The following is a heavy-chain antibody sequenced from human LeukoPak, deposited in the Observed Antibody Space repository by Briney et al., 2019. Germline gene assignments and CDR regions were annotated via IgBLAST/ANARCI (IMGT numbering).Heavy chain of an antibody. Sequence: ETLSLTCTVSGGSISSYYWSWIRQPPGKGLQWIGYIYYSGSTNYNPSLKSRVTISVDTSKNQFSLKLSSVTAADTAVYYCARHKIDQEDYYGSGSYRYYYYYGMDVWGQGTTVTVSS. CDR2: IYYSGST. D-gene: IGHD3-10*01. J-gene: IGHJ6*02. CDR1: GGSISSYY. CDR3: ARHKIDQEDYYGSGSYRYYYYYGMDV. V-gene: IGHV4-59*08.